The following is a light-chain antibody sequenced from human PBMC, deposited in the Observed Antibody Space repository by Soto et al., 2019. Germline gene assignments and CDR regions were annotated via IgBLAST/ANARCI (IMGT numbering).Light chain of an antibody. J-gene: IGLJ1*01. CDR1: SSDVGDYYF. CDR3: STYTATSTITI. Sequence: QSALTQPASVSGSPGQSISISCTGTSSDVGDYYFVSWYQHYPGKAPQLMIFEVSYRASGVSNRFSGSKSGNKASLTISGLQAEDEADYYCSTYTATSTITIFG. V-gene: IGLV2-14*01. CDR2: EVS.